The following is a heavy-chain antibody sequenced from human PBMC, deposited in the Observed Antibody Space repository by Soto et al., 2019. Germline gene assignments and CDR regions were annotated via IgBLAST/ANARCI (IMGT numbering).Heavy chain of an antibody. Sequence: SESLSPTYLFSVCSISIGGYSLCLFLLPSGKGLEWILYIYHSGSTYYIPSLKSRVTTSVDTSKIQLALNLISVTSADTAVYYCARYQMLARGPAFGKWGQG. D-gene: IGHD3-10*01. CDR1: VCSISIGGYS. CDR3: ARYQMLARGPAFGK. J-gene: IGHJ4*02. CDR2: IYHSGST. V-gene: IGHV4-30-2*01.